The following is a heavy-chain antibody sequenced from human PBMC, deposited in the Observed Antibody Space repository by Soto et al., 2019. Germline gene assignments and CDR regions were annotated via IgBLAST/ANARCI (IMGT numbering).Heavy chain of an antibody. V-gene: IGHV3-30*03. CDR1: GFTFRRYC. CDR3: VRAPEQRPIDY. J-gene: IGHJ4*01. Sequence: GGSPRPSRATSGFTFRRYCIHRVRQAPGKGLEWVAVISYDGSNKYYADSVKGRFTISRDSSKNTLYLQMNSLRAEDTAVYYCVRAPEQRPIDYWGHGSLVTVSS. CDR2: ISYDGSNK. D-gene: IGHD6-19*01.